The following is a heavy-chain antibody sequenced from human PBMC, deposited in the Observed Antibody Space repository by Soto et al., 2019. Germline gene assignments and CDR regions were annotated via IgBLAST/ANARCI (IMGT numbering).Heavy chain of an antibody. V-gene: IGHV4-34*01. J-gene: IGHJ4*02. CDR2: INHSGST. CDR3: ARGRGYCNGGSCYFDY. Sequence: QVQLQQWGAGLLKPSETLSLTCAVYGGSFSGYHWSWIRQPPGKGLEWIGEINHSGSTNYNASLKSRITISVDTSKNEFSLNLSSVTAADTAVYYCARGRGYCNGGSCYFDYWGQGTLVTVSS. CDR1: GGSFSGYH. D-gene: IGHD2-15*01.